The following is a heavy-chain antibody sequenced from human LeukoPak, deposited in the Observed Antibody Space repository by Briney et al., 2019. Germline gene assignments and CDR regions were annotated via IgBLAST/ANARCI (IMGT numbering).Heavy chain of an antibody. J-gene: IGHJ6*03. Sequence: SETLSLTCTVSGASIDSGDYHWSWIRQPPGKGLEWIGYISYIGSAHYSPSLESRVTISLDMSMTRFSLKVKSVTAADTAVYYCARRNFDILSGPPRFHYYYMDVWGKGTTVTVSS. CDR3: ARRNFDILSGPPRFHYYYMDV. CDR1: GASIDSGDYH. D-gene: IGHD3-9*01. CDR2: ISYIGSA. V-gene: IGHV4-30-4*08.